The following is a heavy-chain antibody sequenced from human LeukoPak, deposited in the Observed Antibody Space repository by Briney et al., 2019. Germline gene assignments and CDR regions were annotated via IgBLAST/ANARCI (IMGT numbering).Heavy chain of an antibody. CDR3: ARDLGTTGWHTFDY. D-gene: IGHD6-19*01. CDR1: GDSLSRKNGA. Sequence: SQTLSLTRVVSGDSLSRKNGAGIWTRQSPSRGLEWLGRTYYRSKWYNDYAESIEGRMTISQDTSKNQYSLHLNSVTPDDTAVYYCARDLGTTGWHTFDYWGQGTLVTVSS. V-gene: IGHV6-1*01. CDR2: TYYRSKWYN. J-gene: IGHJ4*02.